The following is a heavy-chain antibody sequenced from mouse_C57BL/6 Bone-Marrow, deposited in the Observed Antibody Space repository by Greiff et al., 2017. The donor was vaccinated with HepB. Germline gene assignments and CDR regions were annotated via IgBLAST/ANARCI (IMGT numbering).Heavy chain of an antibody. J-gene: IGHJ2*01. D-gene: IGHD2-2*01. Sequence: VQLKESGPGLVKPSQSLSLTCSVTGYSITSGYYWNWIRQFPGNKLEWMGYISYDGSNNYNPSLKNRISITRDTSKNQFFLKLNSVTTEDTATYYCSRLSTMVTTSYYFDYWGQGTTLTVSS. CDR1: GYSITSGYY. CDR3: SRLSTMVTTSYYFDY. V-gene: IGHV3-6*01. CDR2: ISYDGSN.